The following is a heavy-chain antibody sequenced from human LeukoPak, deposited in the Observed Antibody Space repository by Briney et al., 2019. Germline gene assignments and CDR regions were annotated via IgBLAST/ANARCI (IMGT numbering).Heavy chain of an antibody. V-gene: IGHV3-23*01. J-gene: IGHJ4*02. CDR1: GFTFSSYA. Sequence: GGSLRLSCAASGFTFSSYAMSWVRQAPGKGLEWVSAISGSGGSTYYADSVKGRFTISRDNSKNTLYLQMNSLRAEDTAVYYCAKDFARPSGSLPFDYWGQGTLVTASS. CDR3: AKDFARPSGSLPFDY. CDR2: ISGSGGST. D-gene: IGHD2-15*01.